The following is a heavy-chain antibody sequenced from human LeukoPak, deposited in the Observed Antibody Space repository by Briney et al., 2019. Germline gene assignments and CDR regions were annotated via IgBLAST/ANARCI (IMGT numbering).Heavy chain of an antibody. D-gene: IGHD3-9*01. CDR3: STDSTIVY. CDR2: IKSKTDGGTT. CDR1: GFTFSNTW. V-gene: IGHV3-15*01. J-gene: IGHJ4*02. Sequence: GGSLRLSCAASGFTFSNTWMSWVRQAPGKGLEWAGRIKSKTDGGTTDYAAPVKGRFSISRDDSKNTLYLQMNSLKTEDTAVYYCSTDSTIVYWGQGTLVTVSS.